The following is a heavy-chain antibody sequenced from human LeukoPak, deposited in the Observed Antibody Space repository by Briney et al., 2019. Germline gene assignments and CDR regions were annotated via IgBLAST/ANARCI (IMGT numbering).Heavy chain of an antibody. V-gene: IGHV4-39*01. CDR1: GDSISTSNSY. J-gene: IGHJ4*02. Sequence: PSETLSLTCTVSGDSISTSNSYWGWIRQPPGKGLEWIGSIYYSGNTYYNASLKSRVTISVDTSKNQFSLKLTSVTAADTAVYYCAGKAVAGPYFDYWGQGTLVTVSS. CDR3: AGKAVAGPYFDY. D-gene: IGHD6-19*01. CDR2: IYYSGNT.